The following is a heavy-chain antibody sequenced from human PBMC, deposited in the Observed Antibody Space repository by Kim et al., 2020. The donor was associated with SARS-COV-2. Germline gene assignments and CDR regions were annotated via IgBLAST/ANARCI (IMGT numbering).Heavy chain of an antibody. V-gene: IGHV3-23*01. CDR3: SLRTVVAGTIDY. D-gene: IGHD1-1*01. Sequence: GGSLRLSCVASGLTFSSYAMSWVRQGPGKGLEWVSATSESGGSTYYADSVKGRFTISRDKSKTTVSLQMNGLRVDDTAIYYCSLRTVVAGTIDYWGQGTPVTVSS. CDR1: GLTFSSYA. J-gene: IGHJ4*02. CDR2: TSESGGST.